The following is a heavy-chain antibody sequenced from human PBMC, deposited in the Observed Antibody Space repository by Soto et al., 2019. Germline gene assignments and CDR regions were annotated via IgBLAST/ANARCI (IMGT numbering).Heavy chain of an antibody. V-gene: IGHV1-18*01. D-gene: IGHD4-17*01. CDR3: ARDIDYDIDY. CDR2: IYSKEGKI. Sequence: QVQLVQSGAEVQKPGASVKVSCKASGYIFNNYGISWVRQAPGQGLEWMGWIYSKEGKINFAQKFQGRVTMTTDTSTSTAYIELRSLRFDDSAVYLCARDIDYDIDYWGQGTLVTVSS. J-gene: IGHJ4*02. CDR1: GYIFNNYG.